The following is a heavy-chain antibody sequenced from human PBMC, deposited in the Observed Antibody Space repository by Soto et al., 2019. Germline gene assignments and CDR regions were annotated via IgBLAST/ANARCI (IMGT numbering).Heavy chain of an antibody. CDR1: GYTFTGYY. CDR3: ARDPSPKAAPAHYRMDV. D-gene: IGHD6-6*01. CDR2: INPNSGGT. J-gene: IGHJ6*02. Sequence: ASVKVSCKASGYTFTGYYMHWVRQAPGQGLEWMGWINPNSGGTNYAQKFQGWVTMTRDTSISTAYMELSRLRSDDTAVYYCARDPSPKAAPAHYRMDVWGQGTKVTVYS. V-gene: IGHV1-2*04.